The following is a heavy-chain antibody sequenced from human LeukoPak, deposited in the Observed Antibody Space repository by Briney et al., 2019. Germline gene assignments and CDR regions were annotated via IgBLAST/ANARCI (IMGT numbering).Heavy chain of an antibody. Sequence: SVNVSCKASGGTFSSYAISWVRQAPGQGLEWMGGIIPIFGTANYAQKFQGRVTITADESTSTAYMELSSLRSEDTAVYYCARDRGGRIAARPFDYWGQGTLVTVSS. D-gene: IGHD6-6*01. J-gene: IGHJ4*02. CDR3: ARDRGGRIAARPFDY. V-gene: IGHV1-69*13. CDR1: GGTFSSYA. CDR2: IIPIFGTA.